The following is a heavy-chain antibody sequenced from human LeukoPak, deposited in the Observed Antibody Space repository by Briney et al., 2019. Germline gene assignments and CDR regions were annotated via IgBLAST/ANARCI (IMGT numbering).Heavy chain of an antibody. Sequence: SETLSLTCAVYSGSFSGYYWSWIRQSPQKGLEWIGEINHSGSTNYNPSLKSRVTMSVDTSKSQFSLKLSSMTAADTAVYYCARSHDYDSSGYSDDYWGQGILVTVSS. CDR3: ARSHDYDSSGYSDDY. CDR2: INHSGST. V-gene: IGHV4-34*01. CDR1: SGSFSGYY. D-gene: IGHD3-22*01. J-gene: IGHJ4*02.